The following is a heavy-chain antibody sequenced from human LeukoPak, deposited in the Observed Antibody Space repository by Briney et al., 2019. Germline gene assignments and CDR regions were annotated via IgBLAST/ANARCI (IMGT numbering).Heavy chain of an antibody. CDR2: FYSAGTT. Sequence: PSETLSLTCSVSGGSISEYYWSWIRQSPGKGLGWIGHFYSAGTTKYNPSFESRVTISGDTSRNQVSLSLTSAAAADSAVYYCAKEIVLMMSGHPSPYFMDVWGRGTTVAVSS. V-gene: IGHV4-59*01. CDR3: AKEIVLMMSGHPSPYFMDV. J-gene: IGHJ6*03. D-gene: IGHD2-8*01. CDR1: GGSISEYY.